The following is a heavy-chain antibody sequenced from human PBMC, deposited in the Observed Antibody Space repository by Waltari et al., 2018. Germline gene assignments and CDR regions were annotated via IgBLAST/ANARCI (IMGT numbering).Heavy chain of an antibody. V-gene: IGHV4-38-2*01. D-gene: IGHD3-16*01. CDR1: GYSISSGYY. Sequence: QVQLQESGPGLVKPSETLSLTCAVSGYSISSGYYWGWIRQPPGKGLEWIGSIYHSVSTYDNASLKGRVTISVDTSKNQCSLKLSSVTAADTAVYYCARVNDYVWGSYSDYWGQGTLVTVSS. J-gene: IGHJ4*02. CDR2: IYHSVST. CDR3: ARVNDYVWGSYSDY.